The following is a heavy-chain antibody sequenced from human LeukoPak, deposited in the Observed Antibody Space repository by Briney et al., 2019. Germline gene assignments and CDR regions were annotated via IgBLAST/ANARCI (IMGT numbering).Heavy chain of an antibody. CDR1: GGSISSYY. Sequence: SETLSLTCTVSGGSISSYYWSWIRQPPGKGLEWIGYIYYSGSTNYNPSLKSRVTISVDTSKNQFSLKLSSVTAADTAVYYCASGAQLLAAFDIWGQGTMVTVSS. D-gene: IGHD2-2*01. CDR3: ASGAQLLAAFDI. V-gene: IGHV4-59*01. J-gene: IGHJ3*02. CDR2: IYYSGST.